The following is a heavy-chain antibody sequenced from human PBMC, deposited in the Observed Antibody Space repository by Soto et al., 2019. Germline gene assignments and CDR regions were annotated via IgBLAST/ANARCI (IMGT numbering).Heavy chain of an antibody. Sequence: EVQLVESGGGLVQPGGSLSLSCAASGFTFSSHSMNWVRQAPGKGLEWVSYISSSGSTIFYADSVQGRFTISRDSAKNSLFLQMNNLRAEDTAVYYCARDRYGDYVVNDWGQGTLVTVSS. CDR2: ISSSGSTI. CDR1: GFTFSSHS. D-gene: IGHD4-17*01. J-gene: IGHJ4*02. CDR3: ARDRYGDYVVND. V-gene: IGHV3-48*01.